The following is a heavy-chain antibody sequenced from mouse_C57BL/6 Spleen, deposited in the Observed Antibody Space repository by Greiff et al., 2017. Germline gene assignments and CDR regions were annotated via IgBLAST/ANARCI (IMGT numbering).Heavy chain of an antibody. J-gene: IGHJ2*01. V-gene: IGHV1-69*01. CDR3: ARSRAVVATFDY. Sequence: QVQLQQPGAELVMPGASVKLSCKASGYTFTSYWMHWVKQRPGQGLEWIGEIDPSASYTNYNQKFKGKSTLTVSKSSSTAYMQLSGLTSEDSAVYDCARSRAVVATFDYWGQGTTLTVSS. D-gene: IGHD1-1*01. CDR2: IDPSASYT. CDR1: GYTFTSYW.